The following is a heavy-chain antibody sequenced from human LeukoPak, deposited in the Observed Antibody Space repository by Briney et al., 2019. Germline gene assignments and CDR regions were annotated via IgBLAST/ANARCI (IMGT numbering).Heavy chain of an antibody. CDR1: GFTFSSYS. Sequence: GGSLRLSCVASGFTFSSYSMNWVRQAPGKGLEWVSSISSSSSYIYYADSVKGRFTISRDNAKNSLYLQMNSLRAEDTAVYYCARERIAVAGGAFDIWGQGTMVTVSS. CDR2: ISSSSSYI. J-gene: IGHJ3*02. V-gene: IGHV3-21*01. D-gene: IGHD6-19*01. CDR3: ARERIAVAGGAFDI.